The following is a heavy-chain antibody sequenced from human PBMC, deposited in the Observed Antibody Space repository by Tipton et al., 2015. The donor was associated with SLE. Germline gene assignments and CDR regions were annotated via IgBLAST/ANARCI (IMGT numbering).Heavy chain of an antibody. CDR2: IYGGGSVK. CDR3: ATDLRAAGYFDY. V-gene: IGHV3-23*03. Sequence: GSLRLSCAASGFTFSNYAMNWVRQAPGKGLEWVSGIYGGGSVKSYADYVKGRFTISRDNSKSTLYLQMNSLRAEDTAVYFCATDLRAAGYFDYWGQGTLVTVSS. CDR1: GFTFSNYA. J-gene: IGHJ4*02. D-gene: IGHD6-13*01.